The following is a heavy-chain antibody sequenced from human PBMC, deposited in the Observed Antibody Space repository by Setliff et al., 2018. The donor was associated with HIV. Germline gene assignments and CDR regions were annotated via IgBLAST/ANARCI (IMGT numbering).Heavy chain of an antibody. J-gene: IGHJ6*02. D-gene: IGHD3-10*01. CDR3: ARGGDPPYYFLGMDV. CDR1: GYTLTAYG. Sequence: ASVQVSCKISGYTLTAYGLNWVRQAPGQGPEWMGWFTSYNNQAEYAPKFQGRVTMTIDTSTSTAYMELRNLKYDDTAVYYCARGGDPPYYFLGMDVWGQGTTVTVSS. CDR2: FTSYNNQA. V-gene: IGHV1-18*01.